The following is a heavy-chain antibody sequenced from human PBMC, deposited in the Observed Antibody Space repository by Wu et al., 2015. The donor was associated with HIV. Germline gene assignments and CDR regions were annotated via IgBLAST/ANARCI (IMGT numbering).Heavy chain of an antibody. CDR2: ISANNGDT. CDR1: GYSFNIYY. CDR3: AREGVDAFHP. J-gene: IGHJ5*02. V-gene: IGHV1-18*01. Sequence: QAQLVQSGSEVKKPGASVKVSCKTSGYSFNIYYLHWIRQAPGQGLEWMGWISANNGDTSYAQKFQGRVTVTTDTSTTTSYMELRSLKSDDTAIYYCAREGVDAFHPWGQGTLVTVSS. D-gene: IGHD5-12*01.